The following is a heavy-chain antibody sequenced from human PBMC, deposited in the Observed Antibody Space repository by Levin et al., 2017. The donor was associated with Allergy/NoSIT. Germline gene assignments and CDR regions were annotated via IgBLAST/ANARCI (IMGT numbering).Heavy chain of an antibody. CDR3: ARSPQSSLQLWLDY. V-gene: IGHV3-66*01. CDR2: IYSGGST. J-gene: IGHJ4*02. Sequence: GGSLRLSCTASGFTVSSNYMSWVRQAPGKGLEWVSIIYSGGSTYYADSVKGRFTISRDNSKNTVYLQMNTLRAEDTAVYYCARSPQSSLQLWLDYWGQGTLVPVSS. CDR1: GFTVSSNY. D-gene: IGHD2-21*01.